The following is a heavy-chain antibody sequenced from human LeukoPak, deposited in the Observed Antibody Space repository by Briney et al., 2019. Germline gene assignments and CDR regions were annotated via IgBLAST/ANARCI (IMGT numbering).Heavy chain of an antibody. J-gene: IGHJ4*02. Sequence: SVKVSCKASGGTFSSYAISWVRQAPGQGLEWMGGIIPIFGTANYAQKFQGRVTITADESTSTAYMELSSLRSEDTAVYYCARGFKRGFWSGYGQYYFDYWGQGTLVTVSS. CDR2: IIPIFGTA. V-gene: IGHV1-69*13. CDR1: GGTFSSYA. CDR3: ARGFKRGFWSGYGQYYFDY. D-gene: IGHD3-3*01.